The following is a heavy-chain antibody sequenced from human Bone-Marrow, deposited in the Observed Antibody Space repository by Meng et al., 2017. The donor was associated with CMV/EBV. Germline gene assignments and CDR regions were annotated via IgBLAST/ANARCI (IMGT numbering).Heavy chain of an antibody. CDR2: IIPMFGTV. Sequence: SVKVSCKASGGSFSSYTFSWVRQAPGQGLEWMGEIIPMFGTVNSAQKFQGRVTITADESTTTAYMDLSSLRSDDTALYFCARGSAVGAMGCDYWGQGTLATVSS. D-gene: IGHD1-26*01. J-gene: IGHJ4*02. CDR3: ARGSAVGAMGCDY. V-gene: IGHV1-69*13. CDR1: GGSFSSYT.